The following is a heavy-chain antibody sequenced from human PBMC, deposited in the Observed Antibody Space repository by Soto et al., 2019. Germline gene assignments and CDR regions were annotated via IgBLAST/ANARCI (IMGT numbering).Heavy chain of an antibody. Sequence: PGGSLRLSCAASGFTFSSYAMSWVRQAPGKGLEWVSAISGSGGSTCYADSVKGRFTISRDNSKNTLYLQMNSLRAEDTAVYYCAKNSYSNYVGWFDPWGQGTLVTVSS. CDR2: ISGSGGST. CDR1: GFTFSSYA. J-gene: IGHJ5*02. V-gene: IGHV3-23*01. CDR3: AKNSYSNYVGWFDP. D-gene: IGHD4-4*01.